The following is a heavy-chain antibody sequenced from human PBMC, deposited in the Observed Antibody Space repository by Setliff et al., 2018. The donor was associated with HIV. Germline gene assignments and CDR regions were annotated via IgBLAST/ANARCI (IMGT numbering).Heavy chain of an antibody. Sequence: GGSLRLSCAASRFLFSSYWMTWVRQAPGKGLEWVANIKQDGSEKYYLDSVKGRFTISRDNAKNSLYLQMNSLRAEDTAVYYCVREGNYYGSGSYFWGQGTLV. CDR3: VREGNYYGSGSYF. D-gene: IGHD3-10*01. CDR1: RFLFSSYW. V-gene: IGHV3-7*01. CDR2: IKQDGSEK. J-gene: IGHJ4*02.